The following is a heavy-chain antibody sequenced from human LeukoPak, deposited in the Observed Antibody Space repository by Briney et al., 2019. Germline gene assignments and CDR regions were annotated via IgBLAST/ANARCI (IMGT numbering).Heavy chain of an antibody. CDR2: IYHSGST. D-gene: IGHD3-22*01. Sequence: PSETLSLTCAVSGGSISSGGYSWSWIRQPPGEGLEWIGYIYHSGSTYYNPSLQSRVTISVDRSKNQFSLKLSSVTAADTAVYYCARDYYDSSGYRYNWFDPWGQGALVTVSS. J-gene: IGHJ5*02. CDR3: ARDYYDSSGYRYNWFDP. CDR1: GGSISSGGYS. V-gene: IGHV4-30-2*01.